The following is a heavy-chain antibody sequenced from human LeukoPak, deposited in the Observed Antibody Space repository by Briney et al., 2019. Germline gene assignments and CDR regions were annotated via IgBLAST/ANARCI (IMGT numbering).Heavy chain of an antibody. CDR1: GFTFSSYG. CDR3: ARAHSIAAATHPYFDY. D-gene: IGHD6-13*01. Sequence: GGSLRLSCAASGFTFSSYGMHWVRQAPGKGLEWVAVIWYDGSNKYYADSVKGRFTISRDNSKNTLYLQMNSLRAEDTAVYYCARAHSIAAATHPYFDYWGQGTLVTVSS. V-gene: IGHV3-33*01. J-gene: IGHJ4*02. CDR2: IWYDGSNK.